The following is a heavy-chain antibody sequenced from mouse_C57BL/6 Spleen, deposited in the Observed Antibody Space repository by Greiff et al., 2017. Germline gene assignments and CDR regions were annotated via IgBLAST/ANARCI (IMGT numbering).Heavy chain of an antibody. CDR3: TRELRLRRFAY. CDR2: IDPETGGT. D-gene: IGHD3-2*02. J-gene: IGHJ3*01. CDR1: GYTFTDYE. V-gene: IGHV1-15*01. Sequence: QVHVKQSGAELVRPGASVTLSCKASGYTFTDYEMHWVKQTPVHGLEWIGAIDPETGGTAYNQKFKGKAILTADKSSSTAYMELRCLTSEDSAVYYCTRELRLRRFAYWGQGTLVTVSA.